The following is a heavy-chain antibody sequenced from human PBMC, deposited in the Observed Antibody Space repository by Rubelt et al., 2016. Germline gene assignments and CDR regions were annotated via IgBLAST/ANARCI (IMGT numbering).Heavy chain of an antibody. Sequence: QVQLVQSGAEVKKPGASVKVSCKASGYTFTSYGISWVRQAPGQGLEWIGWISAYDGNTNYAQKLQGRVTRTTDTSTSTAYMELRSLRSDDTAVYFCARDQLALYAFDIWGQGTMVTVSS. D-gene: IGHD1-1*01. CDR1: GYTFTSYG. J-gene: IGHJ3*02. CDR2: ISAYDGNT. V-gene: IGHV1-18*01. CDR3: ARDQLALYAFDI.